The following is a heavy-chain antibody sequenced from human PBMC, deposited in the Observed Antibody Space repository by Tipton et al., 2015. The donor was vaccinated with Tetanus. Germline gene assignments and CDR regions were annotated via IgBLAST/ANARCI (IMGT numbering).Heavy chain of an antibody. D-gene: IGHD6-13*01. CDR1: GGSITSDNHY. CDR2: IYHSGST. V-gene: IGHV4-31*11. Sequence: TLSLTCAVSGGSITSDNHYWSWIRQPPGKGLEWIGYIYHSGSTYYNASLKSRLDISLDTSKNQFSLRPTSVTVADTAVYYCARDPGIASAGRWCGPWGQGALVTVSS. J-gene: IGHJ5*02. CDR3: ARDPGIASAGRWCGP.